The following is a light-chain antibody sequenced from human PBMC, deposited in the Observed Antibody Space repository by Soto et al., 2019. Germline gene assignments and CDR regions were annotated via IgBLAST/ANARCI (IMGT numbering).Light chain of an antibody. J-gene: IGKJ3*01. Sequence: ELVMTQSPVTLSVSPGERAALSCRASQSVGRNLAWYQQKPGQAPKLLIYDASNRATGIPARFSGSGSGTEFTLIISSLQSEDFEVYYCQQLKSWPPVLGPGTKVDIK. CDR3: QQLKSWPPV. CDR1: QSVGRN. CDR2: DAS. V-gene: IGKV3-15*01.